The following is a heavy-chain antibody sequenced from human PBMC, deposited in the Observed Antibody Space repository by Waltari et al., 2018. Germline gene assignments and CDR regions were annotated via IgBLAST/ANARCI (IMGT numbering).Heavy chain of an antibody. V-gene: IGHV3-7*01. D-gene: IGHD3-10*01. J-gene: IGHJ4*02. CDR1: GFTFSSYW. CDR2: IKQDGSEK. CDR3: ARDPRPHYYGSDYYFDY. Sequence: EVQLVESGGGLVQPGGSLRLSCAASGFTFSSYWMRWVRQDPGKGLEWVANIKQDGSEKYYVDSVKGRFTISRDNAKNSLYLQMNSLRAEDTAVYYCARDPRPHYYGSDYYFDYWGQGTLVTVSS.